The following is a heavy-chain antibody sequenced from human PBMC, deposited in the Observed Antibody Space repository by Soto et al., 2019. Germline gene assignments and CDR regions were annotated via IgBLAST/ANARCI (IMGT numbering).Heavy chain of an antibody. CDR3: AKDQLYSSGWYGEIDY. D-gene: IGHD6-19*01. CDR1: GFTFSSHW. Sequence: PGGSLRLSCVVSGFTFSSHWMHWVRQAPGKGLEWVSRINSDGSGTSYADSVKGRFTISRDNAKNTLYLQMNSLRAEDTAVYYCAKDQLYSSGWYGEIDYWGQGTLVTVSS. J-gene: IGHJ4*02. CDR2: INSDGSGT. V-gene: IGHV3-74*01.